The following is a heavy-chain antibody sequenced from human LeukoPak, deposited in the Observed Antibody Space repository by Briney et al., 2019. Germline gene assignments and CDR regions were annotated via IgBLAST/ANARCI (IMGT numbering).Heavy chain of an antibody. Sequence: SETLSLTCTVSGGSISSYYWSWNRQPPGKGLEWIGYIYYSGSTNYNPSLKSRVTISVDTSKNQFSLKLSSVTAADTAVYYCARTRFGDAFDIWGQGTMVTVSS. CDR2: IYYSGST. CDR1: GGSISSYY. V-gene: IGHV4-59*01. J-gene: IGHJ3*02. CDR3: ARTRFGDAFDI. D-gene: IGHD3-10*01.